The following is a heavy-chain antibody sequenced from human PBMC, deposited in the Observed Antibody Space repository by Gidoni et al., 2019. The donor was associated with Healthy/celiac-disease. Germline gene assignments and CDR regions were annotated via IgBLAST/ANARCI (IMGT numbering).Heavy chain of an antibody. CDR1: GGSISSGGYY. D-gene: IGHD1-26*01. CDR2: IYYSGST. J-gene: IGHJ3*02. CDR3: ASKTLKVSGSYEDDAFDI. Sequence: QVQLQESGPGLVKPSPTLSLTCTVSGGSISSGGYYWSWIRQHPGKGLAWIGYIYYSGSTYYNPSLKSRVTISVDTSKNQFALKLSSVTAADTAVYYCASKTLKVSGSYEDDAFDIWGQGTMVTVSS. V-gene: IGHV4-31*03.